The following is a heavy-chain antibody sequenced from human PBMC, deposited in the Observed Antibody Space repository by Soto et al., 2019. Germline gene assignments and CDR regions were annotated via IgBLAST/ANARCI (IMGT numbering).Heavy chain of an antibody. V-gene: IGHV1-3*01. CDR1: GYTFTDYT. D-gene: IGHD3-10*01. J-gene: IGHJ6*02. Sequence: QVPLVQSGAEVKKPGASVKVSCKASGYTFTDYTIHWVRQAPGQGLEWMGWINPANDVTKYSQSLQGRVTITKDTSATTAYMEFSSLRSEDTAVYFCARKPMGFAMDVWGQGTTVTVS. CDR2: INPANDVT. CDR3: ARKPMGFAMDV.